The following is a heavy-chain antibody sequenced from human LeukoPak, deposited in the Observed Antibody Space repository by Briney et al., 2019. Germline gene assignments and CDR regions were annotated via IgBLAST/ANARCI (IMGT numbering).Heavy chain of an antibody. Sequence: SETLSLTCAVYGGSFSGYYWSWIRQPPGKGLEWIGEINHSGSTNYNPSLKSRVTMSVDTSKNQFSLKLSSVTAADTAVYYCAREWTTDAFDIWGQGTVATVSS. V-gene: IGHV4-34*01. CDR2: INHSGST. CDR3: AREWTTDAFDI. J-gene: IGHJ3*02. CDR1: GGSFSGYY. D-gene: IGHD4-17*01.